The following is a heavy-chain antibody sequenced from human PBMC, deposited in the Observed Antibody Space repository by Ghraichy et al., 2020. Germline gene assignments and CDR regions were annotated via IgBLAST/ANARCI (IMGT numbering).Heavy chain of an antibody. D-gene: IGHD3-22*01. V-gene: IGHV3-30*02. Sequence: GGSLRLSCAASGFTFSSYGMHWVRQAPGKGLEWVAFIRYDGSNKYYADSVKGRFTISRDNSKNTLYLQMNSLRAEDTAVYYCAKELTYYYDSSGYRGPFDYWGQGTLVTVSS. J-gene: IGHJ4*01. CDR1: GFTFSSYG. CDR2: IRYDGSNK. CDR3: AKELTYYYDSSGYRGPFDY.